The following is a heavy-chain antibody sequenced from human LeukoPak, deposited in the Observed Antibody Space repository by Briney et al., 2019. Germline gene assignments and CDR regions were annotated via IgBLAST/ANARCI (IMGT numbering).Heavy chain of an antibody. Sequence: TGGSLRLSCAASGFTFSSYWMHWVRQTPGKGLVWVSRINGAGSSISYADSVKGRVTVSRDNAKNTLYLQMNNPRAEDTAVYYCARGGDYKNDYWGQGTLVTVSS. CDR1: GFTFSSYW. J-gene: IGHJ4*02. CDR2: INGAGSSI. V-gene: IGHV3-74*01. CDR3: ARGGDYKNDY. D-gene: IGHD4-17*01.